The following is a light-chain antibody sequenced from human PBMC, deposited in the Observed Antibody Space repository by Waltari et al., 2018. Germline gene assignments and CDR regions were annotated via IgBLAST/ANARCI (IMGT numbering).Light chain of an antibody. V-gene: IGLV2-23*01. Sequence: QSALTQPASVSGSPGQSISISCIGTSRDVGPYNLVSWYQHHPGKAPKLIVFEASKRPSGVSNRFSGSKAANTASLITSGLQADDEAGYYCCSYAGSGSWVFGGGTKVTVI. CDR1: SRDVGPYNL. J-gene: IGLJ3*02. CDR2: EAS. CDR3: CSYAGSGSWV.